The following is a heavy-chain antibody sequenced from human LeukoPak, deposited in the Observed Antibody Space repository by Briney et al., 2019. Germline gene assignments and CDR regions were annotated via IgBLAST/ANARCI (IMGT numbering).Heavy chain of an antibody. J-gene: IGHJ5*02. D-gene: IGHD5-18*01. Sequence: ASVKVSCKASGYTFTGYYMHWVRQAPGQGLEWMRWINPNSGGTNYAQKFQGRVTMTRDTSISTAYMELSRLRSDDTAVYYCAREGYSRSWFDPWGQGTLVTVSS. CDR2: INPNSGGT. CDR3: AREGYSRSWFDP. CDR1: GYTFTGYY. V-gene: IGHV1-2*02.